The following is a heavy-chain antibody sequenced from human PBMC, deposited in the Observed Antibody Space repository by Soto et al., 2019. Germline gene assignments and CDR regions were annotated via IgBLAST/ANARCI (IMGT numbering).Heavy chain of an antibody. CDR1: GYTFTSYG. CDR2: ISAYNGNT. CDR3: ARDLLWSPIVVVVAATRGDAFDI. D-gene: IGHD2-15*01. V-gene: IGHV1-18*01. Sequence: QVQLVQSGAEVKKPGASVKVSCKASGYTFTSYGISWVRQAPGQGLEWMGWISAYNGNTNYAQKLQGRVTMTKDTSTRKAYMELRSLRSDDTAVYYCARDLLWSPIVVVVAATRGDAFDIWGQGTMVTVSS. J-gene: IGHJ3*02.